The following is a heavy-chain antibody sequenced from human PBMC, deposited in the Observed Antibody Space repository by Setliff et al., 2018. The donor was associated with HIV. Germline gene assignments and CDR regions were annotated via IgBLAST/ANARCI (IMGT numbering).Heavy chain of an antibody. CDR2: ISGSGGST. D-gene: IGHD7-27*01. Sequence: GGSLRLSCAASGFTFSSYAMSWVRQAPGKGLEWVSAISGSGGSTYYADSVKGRFTISRDNSKNTLYLQMGSLRTEDMAVYFCARVTGGSYYFDYWGQGTLVTVSS. CDR3: ARVTGGSYYFDY. V-gene: IGHV3-23*01. CDR1: GFTFSSYA. J-gene: IGHJ4*02.